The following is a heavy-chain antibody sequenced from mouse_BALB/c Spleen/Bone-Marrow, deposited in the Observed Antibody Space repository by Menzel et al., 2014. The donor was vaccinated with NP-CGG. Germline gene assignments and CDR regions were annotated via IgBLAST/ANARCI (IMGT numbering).Heavy chain of an antibody. CDR2: ISVNGDTT. Sequence: EVQLVESGGGLVQPGGSLKLSCAASGFTFSSYGMSWVRQTPDKRLEMIATISVNGDTTYHPDSVKGRFTISRDNVKNTLYLQMSSLKSEDTAMYYCARGYDYSSWFAYWGQGTLVTVSA. V-gene: IGHV5-6-3*01. CDR3: ARGYDYSSWFAY. J-gene: IGHJ3*01. D-gene: IGHD2-4*01. CDR1: GFTFSSYG.